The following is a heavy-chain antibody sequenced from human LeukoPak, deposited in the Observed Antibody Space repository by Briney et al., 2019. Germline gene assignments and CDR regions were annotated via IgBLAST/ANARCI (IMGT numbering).Heavy chain of an antibody. Sequence: GGSLRLSCVVSGFTFSNYWMHWVRQAPGKGLVWVSRINDDGSSTSYADSVKGRFTISRDNAKNTLYLQMNSLRAEDTAVYYCATTRGYSYGYGDYWGQGTLVTVSS. V-gene: IGHV3-74*01. J-gene: IGHJ4*02. D-gene: IGHD5-18*01. CDR3: ATTRGYSYGYGDY. CDR2: INDDGSST. CDR1: GFTFSNYW.